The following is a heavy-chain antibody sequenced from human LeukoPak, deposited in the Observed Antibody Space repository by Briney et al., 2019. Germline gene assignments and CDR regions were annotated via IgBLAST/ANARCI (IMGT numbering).Heavy chain of an antibody. CDR2: ISGSGGST. J-gene: IGHJ4*02. D-gene: IGHD5-12*01. CDR3: AKYDGVATNLYFDY. Sequence: PGGSLRLSCAASGFTFSSYAMSWVRQAPGKGLEWVSTISGSGGSTYYADSVKGRFTISRDNSKNTLYLQMHSLRAEDTAVYYWAKYDGVATNLYFDYWGQGTLVTVSS. V-gene: IGHV3-23*01. CDR1: GFTFSSYA.